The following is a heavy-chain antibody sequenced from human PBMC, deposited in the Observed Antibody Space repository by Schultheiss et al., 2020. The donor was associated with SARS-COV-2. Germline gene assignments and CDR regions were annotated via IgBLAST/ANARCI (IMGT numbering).Heavy chain of an antibody. D-gene: IGHD6-13*01. Sequence: GESLKISCAASGFTFSSYSMNWVRQAPGKGLEWVSSISSSSSYIYYADSVKGRFTISRDNAKNSLYLQMNSLRAEDTAVYYCARDLGFSSSSFDYWGQGTLVTVSS. V-gene: IGHV3-21*01. CDR2: ISSSSSYI. J-gene: IGHJ4*02. CDR3: ARDLGFSSSSFDY. CDR1: GFTFSSYS.